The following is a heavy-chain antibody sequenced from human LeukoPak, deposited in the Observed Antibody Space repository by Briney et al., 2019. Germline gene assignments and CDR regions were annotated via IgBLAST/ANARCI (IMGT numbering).Heavy chain of an antibody. CDR1: DDSITIYY. D-gene: IGHD6-19*01. Sequence: SETLSLTCTVSDDSITIYYWTWIRQPPGKGLEWIGYIDHTGSTNYNPSLKSRVTISVDTSKNQFSLKLSSVTAADTAVYYCAREYSSGWYYFDYWGQGTLVTVSS. CDR2: IDHTGST. CDR3: AREYSSGWYYFDY. V-gene: IGHV4-59*01. J-gene: IGHJ4*02.